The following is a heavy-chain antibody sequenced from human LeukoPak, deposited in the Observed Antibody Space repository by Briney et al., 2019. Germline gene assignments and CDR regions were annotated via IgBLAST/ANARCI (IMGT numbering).Heavy chain of an antibody. V-gene: IGHV4-30-2*01. D-gene: IGHD3-10*01. CDR1: GGSISSGGYS. J-gene: IGHJ5*02. CDR2: IYHSGST. CDR3: ARTMVRSNPWPWFDP. Sequence: SETLSLTCAVSGGSISSGGYSWSWIRQPPGKGLEWIGYIYHSGSTYYNPSLKSRVTISVDRSKNQFSLKLSSVTAADTAVYYCARTMVRSNPWPWFDPWGQGTLVTVSS.